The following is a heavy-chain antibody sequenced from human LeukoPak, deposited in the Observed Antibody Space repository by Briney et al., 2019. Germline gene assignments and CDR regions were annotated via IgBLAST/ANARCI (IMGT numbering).Heavy chain of an antibody. Sequence: SGGSLRLSCAASGFTFSSYSMTWVRQAPGKGLEWVSSISSSSSYIYYADSVKGRFTISRDNAKNSLYLQMNSLRAEDTAVYYCARSVDTAMVHYYGMDVWGQGTTVTVSS. CDR2: ISSSSSYI. D-gene: IGHD5-18*01. V-gene: IGHV3-21*01. CDR3: ARSVDTAMVHYYGMDV. J-gene: IGHJ6*02. CDR1: GFTFSSYS.